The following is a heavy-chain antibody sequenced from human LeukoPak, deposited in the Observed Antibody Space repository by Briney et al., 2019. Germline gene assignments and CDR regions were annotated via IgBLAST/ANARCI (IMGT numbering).Heavy chain of an antibody. V-gene: IGHV4-59*08. J-gene: IGHJ6*02. CDR3: ARHMVRGVIDGMDV. D-gene: IGHD3-10*01. Sequence: PSETLSLTCTVSGGSTSSYYWSWIRQPPGKGLEWIGYIYYSGSTNYNPSLKSRVTIPVDTSKNQFSLKLSSVTAADTAVYYCARHMVRGVIDGMDVWGQGTTVTVSS. CDR2: IYYSGST. CDR1: GGSTSSYY.